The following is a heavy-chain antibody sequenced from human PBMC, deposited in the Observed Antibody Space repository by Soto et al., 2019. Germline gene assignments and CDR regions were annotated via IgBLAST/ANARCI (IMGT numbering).Heavy chain of an antibody. V-gene: IGHV3-48*03. Sequence: PGGSLRLSCAASGFTFSSYEMNWVRQATGKGLEWVSYISSSGSTIYYADSVKGRFTISRDNAKNSLYLQMNSLRAEDTAVYYCARDLVVRGVRRGSYGMDVWGQGTTVAVSS. CDR3: ARDLVVRGVRRGSYGMDV. CDR1: GFTFSSYE. D-gene: IGHD3-10*01. J-gene: IGHJ6*02. CDR2: ISSSGSTI.